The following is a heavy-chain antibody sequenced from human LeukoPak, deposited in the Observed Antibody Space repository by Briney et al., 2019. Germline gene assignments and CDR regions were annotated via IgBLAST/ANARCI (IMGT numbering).Heavy chain of an antibody. Sequence: GGSLRLSCAASGFTFSSYEVNWVRQAPGKGLEWVSYISSSGSTIYYADSVKGRFTISRDNAKNSLYLQMNSLRAEDTAVYYCARDGRGAFDWLLYGTDYYFDYWGQGTLVTVSS. CDR3: ARDGRGAFDWLLYGTDYYFDY. D-gene: IGHD3-9*01. CDR1: GFTFSSYE. J-gene: IGHJ4*02. V-gene: IGHV3-48*03. CDR2: ISSSGSTI.